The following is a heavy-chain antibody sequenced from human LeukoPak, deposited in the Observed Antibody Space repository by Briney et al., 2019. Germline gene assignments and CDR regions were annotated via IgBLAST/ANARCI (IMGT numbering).Heavy chain of an antibody. D-gene: IGHD7-27*01. J-gene: IGHJ4*02. Sequence: PSETLSLTCTVSGYSISSGYYWGWIRQPPGKGREWIGSIYHSGSTYYNPSLKSRVTISVDTSKNQFSLKLSSVTAADTAVYYCARRLGSLGYWGQGTLVTVSS. V-gene: IGHV4-38-2*02. CDR3: ARRLGSLGY. CDR2: IYHSGST. CDR1: GYSISSGYY.